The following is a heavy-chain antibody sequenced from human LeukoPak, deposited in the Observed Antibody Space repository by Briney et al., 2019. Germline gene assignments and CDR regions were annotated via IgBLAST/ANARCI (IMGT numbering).Heavy chain of an antibody. D-gene: IGHD7-27*01. CDR2: INSGGSGT. V-gene: IGHV3-74*01. CDR3: ATSLGPLTEY. J-gene: IGHJ4*02. CDR1: GFPISSYW. Sequence: PGGSLRLSCAASGFPISSYWMHWVRQTAGKGLVWVSRINSGGSGTSYADSVEGRFTISRDNAKNILYLQMNSLRAEDTALYYCATSLGPLTEYWGQGTLVTVSS.